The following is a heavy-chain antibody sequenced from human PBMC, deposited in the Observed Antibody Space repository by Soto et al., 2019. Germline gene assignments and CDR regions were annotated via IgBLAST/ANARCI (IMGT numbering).Heavy chain of an antibody. Sequence: EVQLLESGGGLVQPGGSLRLSCATSGFTFSSYSMSWVRQAPGRGLEWVSLTSPSGGVTYYADSVKGRFTISRDNSHNTLYLQMNSLRAEDTAIYYCAKDSRRFDYWGQGTLVTVSS. J-gene: IGHJ4*02. CDR2: TSPSGGVT. CDR3: AKDSRRFDY. V-gene: IGHV3-23*01. CDR1: GFTFSSYS.